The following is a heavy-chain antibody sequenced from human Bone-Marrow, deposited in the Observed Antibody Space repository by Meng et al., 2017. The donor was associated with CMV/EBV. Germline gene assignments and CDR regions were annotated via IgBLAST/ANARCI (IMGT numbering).Heavy chain of an antibody. J-gene: IGHJ4*02. CDR1: GFTFSNFV. CDR2: IAQNGATT. Sequence: GESLKISCAASGFTFSNFVMVWVRQAPGKGLEWVSAIAQNGATTSYAESVQGRFTVSRDNPKNTLYLQTNSLRAEDTAIYYCSKGKASDQWGQGTLVTVSS. V-gene: IGHV3-23*01. CDR3: SKGKASDQ.